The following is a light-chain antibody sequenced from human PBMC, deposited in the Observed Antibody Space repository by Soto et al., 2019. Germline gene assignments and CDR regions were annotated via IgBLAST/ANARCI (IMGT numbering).Light chain of an antibody. Sequence: DIQMTQSPSSVSASVGDRVTITCRTSQNIRTYLNWYQQKPGKAPNLLIYDVSTLQSGVPSRFSGSGSGTDFTLSISSLQPEDVATSYCQQSYSTPWTFGQGTKVEIK. J-gene: IGKJ1*01. CDR2: DVS. V-gene: IGKV1-39*01. CDR1: QNIRTY. CDR3: QQSYSTPWT.